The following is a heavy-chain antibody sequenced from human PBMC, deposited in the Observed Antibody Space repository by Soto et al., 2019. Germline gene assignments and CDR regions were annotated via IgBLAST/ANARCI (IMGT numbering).Heavy chain of an antibody. CDR2: IYPGDSDT. V-gene: IGHV5-51*01. CDR1: GYTFANYW. CDR3: AASIFYYGMDV. J-gene: IGHJ6*02. Sequence: GESLKISCKGSGYTFANYWIGWVRQMPGKGLEWMGIIYPGDSDTKYNPSFQGQVTISADKSITTTYLQWSSLKASDTAIYYCAASIFYYGMDVWGQGTTVTVSS.